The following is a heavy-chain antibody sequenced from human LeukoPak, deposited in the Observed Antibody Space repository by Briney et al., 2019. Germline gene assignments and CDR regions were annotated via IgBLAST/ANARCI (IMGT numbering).Heavy chain of an antibody. Sequence: ASVKVSCKASGYTFTSNGISWVRQAPGQGLEWMGWISAYNGNTNYAQKFQGRVTMTTDTSTSTAYMELRSLRSDDTAVYYRARDKIGYSYGDFDYWGQGTLVTVSS. CDR3: ARDKIGYSYGDFDY. J-gene: IGHJ4*02. CDR2: ISAYNGNT. D-gene: IGHD5-18*01. V-gene: IGHV1-18*01. CDR1: GYTFTSNG.